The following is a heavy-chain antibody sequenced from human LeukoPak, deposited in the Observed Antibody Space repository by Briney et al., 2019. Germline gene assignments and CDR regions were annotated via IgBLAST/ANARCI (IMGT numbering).Heavy chain of an antibody. CDR1: GFTFSDYS. CDR2: IGIDSGNT. CDR3: ARDYKYAFDN. V-gene: IGHV3-48*01. Sequence: RGGSLRLSCAASGFTFSDYSMNWVRQAPGKGLEWISYIGIDSGNTNYADSVKGRFTISGDKAKNSLYLQMNSLRVEDTAVYYCARDYKYAFDNWGQGTLVTVSS. D-gene: IGHD5-24*01. J-gene: IGHJ4*02.